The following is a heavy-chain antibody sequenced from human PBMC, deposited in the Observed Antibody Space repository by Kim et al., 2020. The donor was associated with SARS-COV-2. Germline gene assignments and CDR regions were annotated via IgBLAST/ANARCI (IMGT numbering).Heavy chain of an antibody. D-gene: IGHD6-19*01. CDR2: ISGSGGST. J-gene: IGHJ5*02. CDR1: GFTFSSYA. Sequence: GGSLRLSCAASGFTFSSYAMSWVRQAPGKGLEWVSAISGSGGSTYYADSVKGRFTISRDNSKNTLYLQMNSLRAEDTAVYYCAKPVINSGWYPPWFDPWGQGTLVTVSS. CDR3: AKPVINSGWYPPWFDP. V-gene: IGHV3-23*01.